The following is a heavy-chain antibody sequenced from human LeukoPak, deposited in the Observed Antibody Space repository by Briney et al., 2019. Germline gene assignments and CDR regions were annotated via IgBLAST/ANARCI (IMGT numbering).Heavy chain of an antibody. Sequence: GGSLRLSCAASGVTFSSFWMRWVRQAPGKGLEWVASIKQDGGDKYYVESVKGRFTISRDNAKNSVYLEMNSLRAEDTALYYCARGGYSHGWLFEYWGQGTLVTVSS. V-gene: IGHV3-7*04. CDR3: ARGGYSHGWLFEY. CDR1: GVTFSSFW. CDR2: IKQDGGDK. D-gene: IGHD6-19*01. J-gene: IGHJ4*02.